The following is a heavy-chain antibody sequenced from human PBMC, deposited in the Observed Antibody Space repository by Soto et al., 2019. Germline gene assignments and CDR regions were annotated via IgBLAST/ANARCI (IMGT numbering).Heavy chain of an antibody. CDR3: TRPSSGYYHDAFDI. CDR1: GGSFPSDT. Sequence: QVQLMQSGAEVKKPGSSVKVSCKASGGSFPSDTISWVRHAPGQGLEWLGGIVPVFGTPNHAQKFQGRVTISADGSTNTAYMELTSLRPEDTAVYYCTRPSSGYYHDAFDIWGQGTLVTVSS. J-gene: IGHJ3*02. CDR2: IVPVFGTP. D-gene: IGHD3-22*01. V-gene: IGHV1-69*01.